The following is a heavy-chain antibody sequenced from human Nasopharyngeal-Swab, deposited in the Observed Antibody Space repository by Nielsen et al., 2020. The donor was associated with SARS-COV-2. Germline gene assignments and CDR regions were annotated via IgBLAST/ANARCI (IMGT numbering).Heavy chain of an antibody. D-gene: IGHD3-3*01. CDR1: GGSISTSSDF. CDR3: ASFSFGVVIIGVVGRYFDY. J-gene: IGHJ4*02. V-gene: IGHV4-39*01. CDR2: IYYSGSGST. Sequence: SETLSLTCTVSGGSISTSSDFWGWIRQPPGKGLEWIGSIYYSGSGSTYSNPSLRSRLTISVDTSRNQFSLRLSSVTAADTAVYYCASFSFGVVIIGVVGRYFDYWGQGTLVTVSS.